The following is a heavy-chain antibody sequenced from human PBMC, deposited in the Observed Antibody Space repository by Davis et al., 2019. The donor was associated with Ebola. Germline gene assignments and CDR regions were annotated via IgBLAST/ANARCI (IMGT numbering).Heavy chain of an antibody. V-gene: IGHV1-18*01. J-gene: IGHJ6*04. CDR2: ISAYNGNT. Sequence: ASVKVSCKASGYTFTSYGISWVRQAPGQGLEWMGWISAYNGNTNYAQKLQGRVTMTTDTSTSTAYMELRSLRSDDTAVYYCARDGGFGELLYYYYGMDVWGKGTTVTVSS. CDR3: ARDGGFGELLYYYYGMDV. D-gene: IGHD3-10*01. CDR1: GYTFTSYG.